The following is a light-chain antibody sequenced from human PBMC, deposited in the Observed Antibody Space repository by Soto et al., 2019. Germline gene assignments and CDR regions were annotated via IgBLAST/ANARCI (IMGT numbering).Light chain of an antibody. Sequence: EIVLTQSPGTLSLSPGERTTLSCRASQSVSSNYLAWYQQKPGQAPRLLIYAASTRATGIPDRFSGSGSGTDFTLTISRLEPEDFAVYYCQQYGNSLYTFGQGTKLEI. CDR1: QSVSSNY. CDR2: AAS. V-gene: IGKV3-20*01. J-gene: IGKJ2*01. CDR3: QQYGNSLYT.